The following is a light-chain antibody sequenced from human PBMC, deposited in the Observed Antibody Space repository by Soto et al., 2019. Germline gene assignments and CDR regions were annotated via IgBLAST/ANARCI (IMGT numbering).Light chain of an antibody. J-gene: IGKJ2*01. CDR3: TQYCRSPPFT. Sequence: EIVLTQSPGTLSLSPGERATISCRASQSVSSTYIAWYQQNHGRAPRLLIYGASSSSTGIPDRFSGSGSGTDFTLTISRLEPEDFAVYFCTQYCRSPPFTFGQGTKVEIK. V-gene: IGKV3-20*01. CDR2: GAS. CDR1: QSVSSTY.